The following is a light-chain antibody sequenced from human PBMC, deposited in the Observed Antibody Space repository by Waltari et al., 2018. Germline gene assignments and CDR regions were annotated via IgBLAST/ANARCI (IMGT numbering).Light chain of an antibody. V-gene: IGKV3-15*01. J-gene: IGKJ1*01. CDR1: ESVGSA. CDR2: GAS. CDR3: QQYNYWRT. Sequence: EIVMTQSPDALSVSPGESATLSCRASESVGSALAWYQQRPGQPPRLLIYGASTRATGIPARFSVSGSGTEFTLTISSLQSEDFAVYYCQQYNYWRTFGQGTKVEIK.